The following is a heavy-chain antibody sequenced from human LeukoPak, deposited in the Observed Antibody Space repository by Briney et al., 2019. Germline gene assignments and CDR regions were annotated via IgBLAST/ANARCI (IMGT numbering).Heavy chain of an antibody. CDR2: MNPNSGNT. J-gene: IGHJ4*02. Sequence: ASVKVSCKASGYTFTGYYMHWVRQATGQGLEWMGWMNPNSGNTGFAQKFQGRVTMTRNTSISTAYMELSSLRSEDTAVYYCARGGAYCGGDCYDDYWGQGTLVTVSS. CDR3: ARGGAYCGGDCYDDY. CDR1: GYTFTGYY. V-gene: IGHV1-8*02. D-gene: IGHD2-21*02.